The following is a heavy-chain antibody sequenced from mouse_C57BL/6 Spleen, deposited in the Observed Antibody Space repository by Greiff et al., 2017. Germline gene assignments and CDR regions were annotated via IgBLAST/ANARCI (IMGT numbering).Heavy chain of an antibody. Sequence: QVQLQQSGAELVMPGASVKLSCKASGYTFTSYWMHWVKQRPGQGLEWIGEIDPSDSYTNYNQKFKGKSTLTVDKSSSTAYMQLSSLTSEDSAVYFCASSNFDYYAMDYWGQGTSVTVSS. J-gene: IGHJ4*01. D-gene: IGHD2-5*01. V-gene: IGHV1-69*01. CDR1: GYTFTSYW. CDR2: IDPSDSYT. CDR3: ASSNFDYYAMDY.